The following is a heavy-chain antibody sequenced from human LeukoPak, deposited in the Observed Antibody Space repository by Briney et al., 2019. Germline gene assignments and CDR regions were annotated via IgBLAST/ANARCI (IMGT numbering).Heavy chain of an antibody. D-gene: IGHD6-13*01. CDR3: ARISSTWYGKVYDS. Sequence: ASVKVSCKAAGYTFTGYYMHWVRQAPGQGLEWMGWINPNSGCTNYAQKVQGGVTMTRDTAISTAYMELSRLRSDDTAVYYCARISSTWYGKVYDSWGQGTLVTVSS. V-gene: IGHV1-2*02. J-gene: IGHJ4*02. CDR2: INPNSGCT. CDR1: GYTFTGYY.